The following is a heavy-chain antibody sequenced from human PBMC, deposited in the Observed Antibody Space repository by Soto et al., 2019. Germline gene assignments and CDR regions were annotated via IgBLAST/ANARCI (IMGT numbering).Heavy chain of an antibody. CDR3: ARSNNPGYSSGWYGYFQH. Sequence: ASVKVSCKASGYTFTGYYMHWVRQAPGQGLEWMGWINPNSGGTNYAQKFQGWVTMTRDTSISTAYMELSRLRSDDTAVYYSARSNNPGYSSGWYGYFQHWGQGTLVTVSS. V-gene: IGHV1-2*04. D-gene: IGHD6-19*01. CDR1: GYTFTGYY. CDR2: INPNSGGT. J-gene: IGHJ1*01.